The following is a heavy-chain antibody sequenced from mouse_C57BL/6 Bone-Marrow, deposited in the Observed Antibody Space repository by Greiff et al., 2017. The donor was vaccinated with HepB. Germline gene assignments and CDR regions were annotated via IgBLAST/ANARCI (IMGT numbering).Heavy chain of an antibody. J-gene: IGHJ2*01. CDR3: ARVAPGYYGIPYYFDY. CDR1: GFSLSTFGMG. V-gene: IGHV8-8*01. D-gene: IGHD1-1*01. CDR2: IWWDDDK. Sequence: QVTLKVSGPGILQPSQTLSLTCSFSGFSLSTFGMGVGWIRQPSGKGLEWLAHIWWDDDKYYNPALKSRLTISKDTSKNQVFLKIANVDTADTATYYCARVAPGYYGIPYYFDYWGQGTTLTVSS.